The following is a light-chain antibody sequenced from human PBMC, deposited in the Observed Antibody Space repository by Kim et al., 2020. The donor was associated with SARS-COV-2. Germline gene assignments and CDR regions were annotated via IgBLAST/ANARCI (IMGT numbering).Light chain of an antibody. J-gene: IGKJ1*01. V-gene: IGKV3-20*01. CDR3: QQYVSSPRT. CDR1: QWVMSNY. Sequence: SPGESTALSCRASQWVMSNYLAWYQQKPGQAPRLRIYNASYRPTGIPDRFSGSVSGTDFTLTISRLEPEDLAVYYCQQYVSSPRTFGQGTRVEIK. CDR2: NAS.